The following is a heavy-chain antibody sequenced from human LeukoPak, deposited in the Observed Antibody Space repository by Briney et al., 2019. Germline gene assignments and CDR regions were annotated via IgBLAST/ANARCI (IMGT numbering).Heavy chain of an antibody. CDR2: IYYSGST. CDR1: GGSISSYY. J-gene: IGHJ4*02. D-gene: IGHD3-3*01. Sequence: SETLSLTCTVSGGSISSYYWSWIRQPPGKGLEWNGHIYYSGSTNYNPSIKSRVTISVDTSKNQFSLKLSSVPAADTAVYYCASRSSIWSGYQDTLYYFDSWGQGTLVTVSS. CDR3: ASRSSIWSGYQDTLYYFDS. V-gene: IGHV4-59*01.